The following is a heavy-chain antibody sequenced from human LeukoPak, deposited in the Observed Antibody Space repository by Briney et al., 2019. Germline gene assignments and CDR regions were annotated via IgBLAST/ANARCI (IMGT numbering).Heavy chain of an antibody. V-gene: IGHV4-34*01. Sequence: PSETLSLTCAVYGGSFSGYYWSWIRQPPGKGLEWIGEINHSGSTNYNPSLKSRVTISVDTSKNQFSLKLSSVTAADTAVYYCARDLGRSSGWFVGVFMDVWGQGTTVTVSS. CDR1: GGSFSGYY. D-gene: IGHD6-19*01. CDR2: INHSGST. CDR3: ARDLGRSSGWFVGVFMDV. J-gene: IGHJ6*02.